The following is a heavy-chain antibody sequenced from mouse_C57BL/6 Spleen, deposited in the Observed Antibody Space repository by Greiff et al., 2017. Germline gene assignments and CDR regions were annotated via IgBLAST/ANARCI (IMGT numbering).Heavy chain of an antibody. CDR1: GYTFTDYE. CDR3: TRGGYYERGAWFAY. CDR2: IDPETGGT. D-gene: IGHD2-3*01. J-gene: IGHJ3*01. V-gene: IGHV1-15*01. Sequence: VQLQQSGAELVRPGASVTLSCKASGYTFTDYEMHWVKQTPVHGLEWIGAIDPETGGTAYNQKFKGKAILTADKSSSTAYMELRSLTSEDSAVYYCTRGGYYERGAWFAYWRQGTLVTVSA.